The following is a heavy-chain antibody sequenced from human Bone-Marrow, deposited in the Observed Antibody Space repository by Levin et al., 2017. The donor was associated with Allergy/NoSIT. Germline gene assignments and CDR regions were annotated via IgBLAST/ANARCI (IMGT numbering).Heavy chain of an antibody. CDR1: GFTFNSYA. V-gene: IGHV3-23*01. CDR3: ARDHSNYAYYGMDV. J-gene: IGHJ6*02. Sequence: GESLKISCAASGFTFNSYAMSWVRQAPGKGLEWVSAISSTGGSTYYADSVKGRFTISRDTSKNTLYLQINSLRAEDTAVYYCARDHSNYAYYGMDVWGQGTTVTVSS. CDR2: ISSTGGST. D-gene: IGHD4-11*01.